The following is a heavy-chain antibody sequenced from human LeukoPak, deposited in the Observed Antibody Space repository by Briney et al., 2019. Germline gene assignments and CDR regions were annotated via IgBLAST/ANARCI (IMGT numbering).Heavy chain of an antibody. Sequence: SSDTLSLTCTGSGGSISPYYWSWIRQPPGKELEWIAFIFYSGSAHYNPSLTSRVTISVDTSKNQLSLKSTSVTAADTAVYYCARHSGASPHYFDYWGQGTLVTVSS. CDR3: ARHSGASPHYFDY. CDR2: IFYSGSA. CDR1: GGSISPYY. D-gene: IGHD1-26*01. J-gene: IGHJ4*02. V-gene: IGHV4-59*08.